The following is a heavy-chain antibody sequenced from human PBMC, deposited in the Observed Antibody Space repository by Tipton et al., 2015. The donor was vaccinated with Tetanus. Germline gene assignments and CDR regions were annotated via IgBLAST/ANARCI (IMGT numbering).Heavy chain of an antibody. V-gene: IGHV3-7*01. CDR2: IKQDGSEK. D-gene: IGHD1-26*01. CDR3: ARYPGGNYTKDY. J-gene: IGHJ4*02. Sequence: VQLVQSGGGLVQPGGSLRLSCAASGFTFSSYWMSWVRQAPGKGLEWVANIKQDGSEKYYVDSVKGRFTISRDNAKNSLYLQMNSQGAEDTAVYDCARYPGGNYTKDYLGQGALVTGSS. CDR1: GFTFSSYW.